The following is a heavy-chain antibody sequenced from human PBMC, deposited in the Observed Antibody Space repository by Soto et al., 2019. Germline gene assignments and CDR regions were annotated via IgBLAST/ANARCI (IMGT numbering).Heavy chain of an antibody. D-gene: IGHD4-17*01. CDR2: IYYSGST. V-gene: IGHV4-59*08. Sequence: PSETLSLTCTVSGGSISSYYWSWIRQPPGKGLEWIGYIYYSGSTNYNPSLKSRVTISVDTSKNQFSLKLSSVTAADTAVYYCATDYGDYEDAFDIWGQGTMVTV. J-gene: IGHJ3*02. CDR3: ATDYGDYEDAFDI. CDR1: GGSISSYY.